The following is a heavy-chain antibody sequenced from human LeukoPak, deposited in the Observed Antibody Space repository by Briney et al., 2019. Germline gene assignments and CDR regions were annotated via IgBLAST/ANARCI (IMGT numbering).Heavy chain of an antibody. J-gene: IGHJ4*02. Sequence: GGSLRLSCAASGFTFSSYGMHWVRQAPGKGLEWVAYIQYDGSNEQYADSVKGRFSISRDSSKNILYLQMNSLRAEDTAVYYCAKAGYCSGGSCMDWGQGTLVTVSS. CDR1: GFTFSSYG. V-gene: IGHV3-30*02. CDR2: IQYDGSNE. D-gene: IGHD2-15*01. CDR3: AKAGYCSGGSCMD.